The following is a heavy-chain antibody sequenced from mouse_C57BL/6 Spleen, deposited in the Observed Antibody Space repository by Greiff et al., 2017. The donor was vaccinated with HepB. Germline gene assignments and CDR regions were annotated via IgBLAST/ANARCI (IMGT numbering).Heavy chain of an antibody. CDR3: VTGTGAMDY. J-gene: IGHJ4*01. V-gene: IGHV1-50*01. CDR1: GYTFTSYW. D-gene: IGHD4-1*01. Sequence: QVQLKQPGAELVKPGASVKLSCKASGYTFTSYWMQWVKQRPGQGLEWIGEIDPSDSYTNYNQKFKGKATLTVDTSSSTAYMQLSSLTSEDSAVYYCVTGTGAMDYWGQGTSVTVSS. CDR2: IDPSDSYT.